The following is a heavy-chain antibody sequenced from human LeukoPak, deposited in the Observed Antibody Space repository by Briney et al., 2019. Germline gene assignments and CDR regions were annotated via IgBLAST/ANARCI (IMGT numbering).Heavy chain of an antibody. CDR2: IYYSGNT. CDR3: GXXXXAYVGY. V-gene: IGHV4-39*07. Sequence: SXYYWGWIRQPPGKGLEWIGSIYYSGNTYYNPSLKSRLTISLDTSKNQFSLKLSSVTAADTAVYYCGXXXXAYVGYWGQGTLVTVSS. J-gene: IGHJ4*02. CDR1: SXYY. D-gene: IGHD5-12*01.